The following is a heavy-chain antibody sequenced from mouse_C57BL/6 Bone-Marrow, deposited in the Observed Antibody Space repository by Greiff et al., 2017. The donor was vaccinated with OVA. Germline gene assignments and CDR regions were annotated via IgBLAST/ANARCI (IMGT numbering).Heavy chain of an antibody. Sequence: VQLQQSGPGLVAPSQRLSITCTVSGFSLTSYGVDWVRQPPGKGLEWLGVIWGGGSTNYNSALMSRLSISKDNSKSQVFLKMNSLQTDDTAMYYCATLYYGSSSYAMDYWGQGTSVTVSS. D-gene: IGHD1-1*01. J-gene: IGHJ4*01. V-gene: IGHV2-9*01. CDR1: GFSLTSYG. CDR3: ATLYYGSSSYAMDY. CDR2: IWGGGST.